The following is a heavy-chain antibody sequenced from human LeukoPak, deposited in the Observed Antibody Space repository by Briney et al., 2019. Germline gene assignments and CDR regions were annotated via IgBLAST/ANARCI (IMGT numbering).Heavy chain of an antibody. CDR3: ARDPTAEWLPDENYFDY. J-gene: IGHJ4*02. CDR1: GLAFSNYG. Sequence: GGSLRLSCAASGLAFSNYGMNWVRQAPGKGLEWVSVIYSGGSTYYADSVKGRFTISRDNSKNTLYLQMNSLRAEDTAVYYCARDPTAEWLPDENYFDYWGQGTLVTVSS. V-gene: IGHV3-66*01. CDR2: IYSGGST. D-gene: IGHD3-3*01.